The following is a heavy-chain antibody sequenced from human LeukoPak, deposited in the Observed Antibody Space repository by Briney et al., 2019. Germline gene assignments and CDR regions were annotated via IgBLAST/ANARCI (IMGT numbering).Heavy chain of an antibody. CDR1: GFTFSSYA. Sequence: RGSLRLSCAGSGFTFSSYAMSWVRQAPGKGLEWVAVIWYDGSNKYYADSVKGRFTISRDNSKNTLYLQMNSLRAEDTAVYYCARVSEEKLYSSGWFFDYWGQGTLVTVSS. V-gene: IGHV3-33*08. D-gene: IGHD6-19*01. J-gene: IGHJ4*02. CDR3: ARVSEEKLYSSGWFFDY. CDR2: IWYDGSNK.